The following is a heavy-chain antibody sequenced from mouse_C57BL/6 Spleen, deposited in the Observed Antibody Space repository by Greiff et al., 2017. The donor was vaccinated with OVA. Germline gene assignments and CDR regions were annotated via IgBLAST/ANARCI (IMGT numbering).Heavy chain of an antibody. CDR2: IYPRSGNT. Sequence: VKLMESGAELARPGASVKLSCKASGYTFTSYGISWVKQRTGQGLEWIGEIYPRSGNTYYNEKFKGKATLTADKSSSTAYMELRSLTSEDSAVYFCARKGVYGNYGGYYAMDYWGQGTSVTVSS. D-gene: IGHD2-1*01. CDR3: ARKGVYGNYGGYYAMDY. CDR1: GYTFTSYG. V-gene: IGHV1-81*01. J-gene: IGHJ4*01.